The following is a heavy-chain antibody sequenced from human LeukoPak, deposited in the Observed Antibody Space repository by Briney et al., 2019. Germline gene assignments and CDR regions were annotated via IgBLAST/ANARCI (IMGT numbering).Heavy chain of an antibody. CDR1: GYTFTNYA. Sequence: ASVKVSCKASGYTFTNYAMNWVRQAPGQGLEWMGWIHPSTGKPAYAQGFTGRFVFSLDTSVSTTYLQITSLKAEDTAVYFCARAFQSLGGLSLPDYWGQPTLVPVSS. J-gene: IGHJ4*02. D-gene: IGHD3-16*02. CDR2: IHPSTGKP. CDR3: ARAFQSLGGLSLPDY. V-gene: IGHV7-4-1*02.